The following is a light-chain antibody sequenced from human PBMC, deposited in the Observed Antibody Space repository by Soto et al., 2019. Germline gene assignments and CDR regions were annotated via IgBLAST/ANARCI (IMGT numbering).Light chain of an antibody. CDR1: QSVSTN. J-gene: IGKJ4*01. Sequence: EIVMTQSPATLSVSPGERATLSCRASQSVSTNLAWYQQKPGQAPRLLIYDTSTRATGIPARFSGSGSGAEFTLTISGLQSEDFAVYYCQQRSNWQGLTFGGGTKVEIK. CDR3: QQRSNWQGLT. V-gene: IGKV3-15*01. CDR2: DTS.